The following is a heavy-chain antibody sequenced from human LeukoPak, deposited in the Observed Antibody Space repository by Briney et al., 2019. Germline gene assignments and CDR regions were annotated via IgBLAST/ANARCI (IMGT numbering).Heavy chain of an antibody. J-gene: IGHJ4*02. D-gene: IGHD3-22*01. CDR3: AREPQDSSGYYPEY. CDR1: GFTFSSYW. CDR2: INSDGSST. Sequence: PGGSLRLSCAASGFTFSSYWMRWVRQAPGKGLVWVSCINSDGSSTSYADSVKGRFTISRDNAKNTLYLQMNSLRAEDTAVYYCAREPQDSSGYYPEYWGQGTLVTVSS. V-gene: IGHV3-74*01.